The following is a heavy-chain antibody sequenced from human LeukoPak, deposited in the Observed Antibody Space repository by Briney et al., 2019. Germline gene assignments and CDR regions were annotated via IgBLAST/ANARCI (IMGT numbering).Heavy chain of an antibody. J-gene: IGHJ4*02. CDR2: IYYGGST. CDR1: GGSISSGGYS. V-gene: IGHV4-30-4*07. Sequence: SETLPLTCAVSGGSISSGGYSWSWIRQPPGKGLEWIGYIYYGGSTYYNPSLKSRVTISVDTSKNQFSLKLSSVTAADTAVYYCARGRDVVVTANFYFDYWGQGTLVTVSS. CDR3: ARGRDVVVTANFYFDY. D-gene: IGHD2-21*02.